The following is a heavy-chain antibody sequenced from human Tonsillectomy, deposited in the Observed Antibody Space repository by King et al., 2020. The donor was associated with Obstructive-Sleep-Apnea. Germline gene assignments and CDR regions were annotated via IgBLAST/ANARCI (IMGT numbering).Heavy chain of an antibody. Sequence: QVQLVESGGGVVQPGRSLRLSCAASGFTFSSYGMHWVRQAPGKGLEWVAVISYVGSNKYYADSVKGRFTISRDNSKNTLYLQMNSLRAEDTAVYYCANGFEDSGDPNAFDIWGQGTMVTVSS. CDR3: ANGFEDSGDPNAFDI. V-gene: IGHV3-30*18. CDR2: ISYVGSNK. CDR1: GFTFSSYG. D-gene: IGHD2-15*01. J-gene: IGHJ3*02.